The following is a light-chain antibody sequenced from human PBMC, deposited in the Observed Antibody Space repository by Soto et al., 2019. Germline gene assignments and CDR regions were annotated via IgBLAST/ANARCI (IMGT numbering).Light chain of an antibody. CDR1: QTINNN. Sequence: DIEMTQSPSSLSASVGDRVTIYCRTSQTINNNLNWYQQRPGKDPKLLIYSSSSLLSGVPPRFSRNGSGTDFTRTIISLQPEDFATYVCQQTYITPITFGQGTRLDIK. J-gene: IGKJ5*01. CDR3: QQTYITPIT. CDR2: SSS. V-gene: IGKV1-39*01.